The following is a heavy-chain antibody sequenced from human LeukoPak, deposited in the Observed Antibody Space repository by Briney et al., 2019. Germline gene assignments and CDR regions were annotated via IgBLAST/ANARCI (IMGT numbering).Heavy chain of an antibody. CDR1: GFNFDDYS. Sequence: PGGSLRLSCAACGFNFDDYSMHWLRQAPGKGLEWVSGISWNSGSAGYADSVKGRFTISRDNAKNSLYLQMNSLRTEDTALYYCAKDRTYSGYDALDYWGQGTLVTVSS. D-gene: IGHD5-12*01. V-gene: IGHV3-9*01. CDR2: ISWNSGSA. CDR3: AKDRTYSGYDALDY. J-gene: IGHJ4*02.